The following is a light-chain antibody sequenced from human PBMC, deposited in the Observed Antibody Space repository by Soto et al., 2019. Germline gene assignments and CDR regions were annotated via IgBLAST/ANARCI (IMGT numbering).Light chain of an antibody. J-gene: IGLJ3*02. CDR3: SSYTSSSTLV. Sequence: HSALTQPASVSGSPGQSITISCTGTSSDVGGYNYVSWYQQHPGKAPKLMIYEVRNRPSGVSNRFSGSKSGNTASLTISGLQAEDESDYYCSSYTSSSTLVFGGGTKVTVL. V-gene: IGLV2-14*01. CDR2: EVR. CDR1: SSDVGGYNY.